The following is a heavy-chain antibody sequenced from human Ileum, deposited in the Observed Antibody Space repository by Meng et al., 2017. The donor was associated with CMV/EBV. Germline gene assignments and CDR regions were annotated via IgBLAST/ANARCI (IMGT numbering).Heavy chain of an antibody. CDR1: GGSISSGDYC. CDR3: ARVRDLFRYFDY. CDR2: ISYNGNS. V-gene: IGHV4-30-4*08. Sequence: LRLSCSVSGGSISSGDYCWSWIRQPPGKGLEWIGYISYNGNSYYNPSLKSRVSISVDTSKNQFSLRLTSVTAADTAVFYCARVRDLFRYFDYWGQGKRVTVCS. J-gene: IGHJ4*02.